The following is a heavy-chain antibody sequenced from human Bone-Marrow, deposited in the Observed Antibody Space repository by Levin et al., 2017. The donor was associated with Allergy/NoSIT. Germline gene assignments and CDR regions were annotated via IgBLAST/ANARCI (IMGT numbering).Heavy chain of an antibody. D-gene: IGHD3-3*01. CDR3: TTDLGGYYDFWSGYDFDY. CDR1: GFTFSNAW. Sequence: GGSLRLSCAASGFTFSNAWMSWVRQAPGKGLEWVGRIKSKTDGGTTDYAAPVKGRFTISRDDSKNTLYLQMNSLKTEDTAVYYCTTDLGGYYDFWSGYDFDYWGQGTLVTVSS. V-gene: IGHV3-15*01. CDR2: IKSKTDGGTT. J-gene: IGHJ4*02.